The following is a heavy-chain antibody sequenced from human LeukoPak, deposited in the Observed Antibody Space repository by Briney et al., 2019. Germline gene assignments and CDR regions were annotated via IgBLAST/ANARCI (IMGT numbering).Heavy chain of an antibody. V-gene: IGHV3-30-3*01. J-gene: IGHJ3*02. D-gene: IGHD3-16*01. CDR3: ARDAREGEAFDI. CDR1: GFTFSSYA. Sequence: QPGGSLRLSCAASGFTFSSYAMHWVRQAPGKGLEWVAVISYDGSNKYYADSVKGRFTISRDNSKNTLYLQMNSLRAEDTAVYYCARDAREGEAFDIWGQGTMVTVSS. CDR2: ISYDGSNK.